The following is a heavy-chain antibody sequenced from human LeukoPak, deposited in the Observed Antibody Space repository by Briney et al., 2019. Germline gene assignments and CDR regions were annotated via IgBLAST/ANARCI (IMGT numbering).Heavy chain of an antibody. D-gene: IGHD2/OR15-2a*01. CDR3: ARESLSGNYYGMDV. V-gene: IGHV4-39*07. J-gene: IGHJ6*02. Sequence: SETLSFTCSVSGGSVSSSSYYWGWVRQPPGKGLEWIGSFHYSGSTYYNPSLKSRVTISIDTSKNQFSLKLSSVTAADTAVYYCARESLSGNYYGMDVWGQGTTVTVSS. CDR1: GGSVSSSSYY. CDR2: FHYSGST.